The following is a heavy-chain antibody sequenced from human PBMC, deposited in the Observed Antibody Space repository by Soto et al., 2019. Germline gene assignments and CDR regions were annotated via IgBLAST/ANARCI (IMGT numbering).Heavy chain of an antibody. CDR3: ARDSGSFGGVRDAFDI. D-gene: IGHD3-10*01. CDR2: ISSSSSYI. Sequence: GGSLRLSCAASGFTFRSYSMNWVRQAPGKGLEWVSSISSSSSYIYYADSVKGRFTISRDNAKNSLYLQMNSLRAEDTAVYYCARDSGSFGGVRDAFDIWGQGTMVTVSS. CDR1: GFTFRSYS. J-gene: IGHJ3*02. V-gene: IGHV3-21*01.